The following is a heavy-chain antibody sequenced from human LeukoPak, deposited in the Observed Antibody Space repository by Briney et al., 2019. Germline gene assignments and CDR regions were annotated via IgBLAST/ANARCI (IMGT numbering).Heavy chain of an antibody. CDR3: ARSSFLGSSGSRGPFDY. D-gene: IGHD5-12*01. J-gene: IGHJ4*02. Sequence: GGSLRLSCAASGFTFSSYSMNWVRQAPGKGLEWVSSISSSSYIYYADSVKGRFTISRDNAKNSLYLQMNSLRAEDTAVYYCARSSFLGSSGSRGPFDYWGQGTLVTVSS. V-gene: IGHV3-21*01. CDR1: GFTFSSYS. CDR2: ISSSSYI.